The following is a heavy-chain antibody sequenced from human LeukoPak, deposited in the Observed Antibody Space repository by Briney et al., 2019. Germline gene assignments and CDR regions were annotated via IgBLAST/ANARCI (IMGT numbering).Heavy chain of an antibody. CDR2: FDPEDGET. CDR3: ATLDTAMVTWADWFDP. Sequence: GASVKVSCKVSGYTLTELSMHWVRQAPGKGLEWMGGFDPEDGETIYAQKFQGRVTMTEDTSTDTAYMELGSLRSEDTAVYYCATLDTAMVTWADWFDPWGQGTLVTVSS. V-gene: IGHV1-24*01. D-gene: IGHD5-18*01. J-gene: IGHJ5*02. CDR1: GYTLTELS.